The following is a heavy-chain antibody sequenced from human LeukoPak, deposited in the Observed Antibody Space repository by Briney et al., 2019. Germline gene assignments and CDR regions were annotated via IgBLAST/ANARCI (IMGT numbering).Heavy chain of an antibody. J-gene: IGHJ4*02. CDR2: ISSSSTYT. CDR1: GFTFSDYY. Sequence: PGGSLRLSCAASGFTFSDYYTSWIRQAPGKGLEWVSYISSSSTYTNYADSVKGRFTISRDNSKNSLYLQMNSLRSDDTALYYCARESESSGWYDYWGQGTLVTVSS. D-gene: IGHD6-19*01. CDR3: ARESESSGWYDY. V-gene: IGHV3-11*05.